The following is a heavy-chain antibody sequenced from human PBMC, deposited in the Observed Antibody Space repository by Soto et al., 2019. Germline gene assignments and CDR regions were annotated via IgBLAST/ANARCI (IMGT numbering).Heavy chain of an antibody. Sequence: QRLEWMGWINAGNGNTKYSQKFQGRVTITRDTSASTAYMELSSVRSEGTAVYYCASSAIDLVPMIRGLHKLLASWGKGTLVXGS. V-gene: IGHV1-3*01. CDR3: ASSAIDLVPMIRGLHKLLAS. D-gene: IGHD2-2*01. CDR2: INAGNGNT. J-gene: IGHJ5*01.